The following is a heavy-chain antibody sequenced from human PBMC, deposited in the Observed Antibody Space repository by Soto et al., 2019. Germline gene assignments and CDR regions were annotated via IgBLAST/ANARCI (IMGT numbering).Heavy chain of an antibody. D-gene: IGHD6-13*01. CDR2: IWYDGSNK. J-gene: IGHJ4*02. Sequence: QVQLVESGGGVVQPGRSLRLSCAASGFTFSSYGTHWVRQAPGKGLEWVAVIWYDGSNKYYADSVKGRFTISRDNSKNTLYLQMNSLRAEDTAVYYCARDLDSSSWYDYFDYWGQGTLVTVSS. CDR3: ARDLDSSSWYDYFDY. V-gene: IGHV3-33*01. CDR1: GFTFSSYG.